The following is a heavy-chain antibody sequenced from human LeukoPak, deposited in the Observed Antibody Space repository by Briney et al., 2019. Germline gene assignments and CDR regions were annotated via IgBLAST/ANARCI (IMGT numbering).Heavy chain of an antibody. V-gene: IGHV1-18*01. Sequence: GASAKLSHKASGYALSSYAISWGRQAPGQGLEWMGWISVYSGNTQYAQKFQGRVTMTTHTSTSTAYVELRSLRSEDTAVYYCARDGRPVIPTYYYYYYYMDVGGKGSTLSVSS. CDR3: ARDGRPVIPTYYYYYYYMDV. J-gene: IGHJ6*03. CDR1: GYALSSYA. D-gene: IGHD2-21*01. CDR2: ISVYSGNT.